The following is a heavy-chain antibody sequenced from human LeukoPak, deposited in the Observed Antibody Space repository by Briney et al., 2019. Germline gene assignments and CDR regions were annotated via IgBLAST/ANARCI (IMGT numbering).Heavy chain of an antibody. J-gene: IGHJ4*02. CDR3: AKDRARDGYNYPDY. D-gene: IGHD5-24*01. CDR2: ISGSGDFT. Sequence: PGGSLRLSCAASGFTFTNYAMSWVRQAPGKGLEWVSDISGSGDFTYYADSVKGRFTISRDKSKNTLYLQMNSLRAGDTAVYYCAKDRARDGYNYPDYWGQGTLVTVSS. CDR1: GFTFTNYA. V-gene: IGHV3-23*01.